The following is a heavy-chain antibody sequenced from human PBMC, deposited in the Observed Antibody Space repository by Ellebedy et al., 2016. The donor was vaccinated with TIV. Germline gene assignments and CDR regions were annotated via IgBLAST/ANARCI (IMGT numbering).Heavy chain of an antibody. D-gene: IGHD4-23*01. J-gene: IGHJ1*01. CDR1: GYTFTSYY. CDR3: ARDVSGGNSADH. Sequence: ASVKVSCKASGYTFTSYYMHWVRQAPGQGLEWMGLINPSGGSTNYAQRFQGRVSLTSDTSTSTVYMELTRLTSEDTAIYYCARDVSGGNSADHWGQGTLVTVSS. V-gene: IGHV1-46*01. CDR2: INPSGGST.